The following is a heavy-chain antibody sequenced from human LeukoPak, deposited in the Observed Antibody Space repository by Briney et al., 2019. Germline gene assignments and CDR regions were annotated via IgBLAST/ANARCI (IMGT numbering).Heavy chain of an antibody. CDR3: ARSTYCSSTSCFEGWYFDL. V-gene: IGHV4-4*07. J-gene: IGHJ2*01. D-gene: IGHD2-2*01. CDR1: GGSLSSYY. CDR2: IYTSGST. Sequence: SETLSLTCTVSGGSLSSYYWSWIRQPAGKGLEWIGRIYTSGSTNYNPSLKSRVTISVDKSKKQFSLKLSSVTAADTAVYYCARSTYCSSTSCFEGWYFDLWGRGALVTVSS.